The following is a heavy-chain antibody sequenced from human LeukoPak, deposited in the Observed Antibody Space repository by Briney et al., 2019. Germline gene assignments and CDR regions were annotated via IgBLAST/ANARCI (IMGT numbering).Heavy chain of an antibody. CDR1: GYTFTSYG. CDR2: ISAYNGNT. Sequence: ASVKVSCKASGYTFTSYGISWVRQAPGQGLEWMGWISAYNGNTNYAQKLQGRVTMTTDTSTSTAYMELRSLRSDDTAVYYCARLYYYGSASGGHWFDPWGQGTLVTVSS. CDR3: ARLYYYGSASGGHWFDP. J-gene: IGHJ5*02. D-gene: IGHD3-10*01. V-gene: IGHV1-18*01.